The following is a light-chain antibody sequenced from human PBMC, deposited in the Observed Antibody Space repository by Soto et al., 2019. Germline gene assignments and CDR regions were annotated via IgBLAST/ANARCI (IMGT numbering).Light chain of an antibody. Sequence: QSVLTQPTSASGTPGQWVTISCSGGRSDIGSNTVHWYQHLPGTAPKLLIYNGNQRPSGVPDRFSGSKSGTSASLAISGLQSEDEADYYCAAWDDSLNGPVFGGGTKLTVL. J-gene: IGLJ2*01. CDR2: NGN. CDR3: AAWDDSLNGPV. CDR1: RSDIGSNT. V-gene: IGLV1-44*01.